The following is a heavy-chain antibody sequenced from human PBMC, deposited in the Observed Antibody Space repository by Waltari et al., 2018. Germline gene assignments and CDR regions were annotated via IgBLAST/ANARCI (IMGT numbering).Heavy chain of an antibody. CDR1: GFTFSSYW. V-gene: IGHV3-74*01. D-gene: IGHD6-13*01. J-gene: IGHJ1*01. CDR2: INTDGRTT. Sequence: EVQLVESGGGLVQPGGSLRLSCAASGFTFSSYWMHWVRQAPGKGLVWVSDINTDGRTTNYADSVKGRFTNSRDNAKNTLYLQMDSLRAEETAVYYCVIGAQHVSNWYASEYFQHWGQGTLVTVSS. CDR3: VIGAQHVSNWYASEYFQH.